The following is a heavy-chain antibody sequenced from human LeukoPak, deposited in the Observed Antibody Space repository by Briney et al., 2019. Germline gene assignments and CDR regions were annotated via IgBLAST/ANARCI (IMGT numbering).Heavy chain of an antibody. CDR2: ISGSGGST. CDR1: GFTFSSYA. J-gene: IGHJ4*02. D-gene: IGHD6-19*01. CDR3: AKDQFQIAVAGYFDH. V-gene: IGHV3-23*01. Sequence: PGGSLRLSCAASGFTFSSYAMYWVRQAPGKGLEWVSAISGSGGSTYYADSVKGRFTISRDNSKNALYLQMNSLRAEDTAVYYCAKDQFQIAVAGYFDHWGQGTPVTVSS.